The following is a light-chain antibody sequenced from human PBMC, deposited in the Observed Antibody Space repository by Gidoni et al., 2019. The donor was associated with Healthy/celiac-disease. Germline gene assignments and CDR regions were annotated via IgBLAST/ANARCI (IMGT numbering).Light chain of an antibody. CDR3: QQYNNWSFT. CDR1: QSVSSN. Sequence: EIVMTQSPATLSVSPGERATLSCRASQSVSSNLAWYQQKPGQAPRLLIYGASTRATGIPARFSGSGSGTEFTLTISSLQSEDFAVYYCQQYNNWSFTFXPXTKVDIK. J-gene: IGKJ3*01. V-gene: IGKV3-15*01. CDR2: GAS.